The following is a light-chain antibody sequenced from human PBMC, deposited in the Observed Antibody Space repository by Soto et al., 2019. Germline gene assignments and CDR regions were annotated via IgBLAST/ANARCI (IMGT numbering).Light chain of an antibody. V-gene: IGKV3-20*01. J-gene: IGKJ5*01. CDR1: QSVSSSD. CDR2: GAS. CDR3: QQYGSSPPVT. Sequence: EIVLTQSPGTLSLSPGERATLSCRASQSVSSSDLARYQQKPGQAPRLLIYGASGRATGIPDRFSGSGSGTDFTLTMNRLEPEDFAVYYCQQYGSSPPVTFGQGTRLEIK.